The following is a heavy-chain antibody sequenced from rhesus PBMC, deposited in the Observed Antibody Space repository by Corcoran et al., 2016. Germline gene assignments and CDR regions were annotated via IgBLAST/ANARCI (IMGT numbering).Heavy chain of an antibody. CDR2: ISGSSGRT. CDR1: GYSISRGYY. Sequence: QVQLQESGPGLVKPSETLSLTCAVSGYSISRGYYWGWIRQPPGTGLGYIGYISGSSGRTYYNPSLESRVTISKDTSKNQFSLKVSSVTAADTAVYYCARQYSTAVSNWGQGVLVTVSS. V-gene: IGHV4-99*01. CDR3: ARQYSTAVSN. J-gene: IGHJ4*01. D-gene: IGHD4-29*01.